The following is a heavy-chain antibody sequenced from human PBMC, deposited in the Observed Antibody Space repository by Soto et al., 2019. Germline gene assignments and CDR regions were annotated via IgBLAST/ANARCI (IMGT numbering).Heavy chain of an antibody. CDR3: ARVLLTPSKQLDR. D-gene: IGHD1-1*01. J-gene: IGHJ1*01. CDR1: GGSISSGSYF. CDR2: IYYTGIT. V-gene: IGHV4-31*03. Sequence: SETLSLTCTVSGGSISSGSYFWSWVRQRPGEGLEWIGNIYYTGITYYNLSLKSRVAISVDTSKNHFSLTRTSLTAADTAIYYCARVLLTPSKQLDRWGQGTLVTVSS.